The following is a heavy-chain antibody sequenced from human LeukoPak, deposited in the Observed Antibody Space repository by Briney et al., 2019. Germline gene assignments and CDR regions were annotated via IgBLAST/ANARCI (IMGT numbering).Heavy chain of an antibody. CDR1: GGSISSSSYY. Sequence: PSETLSLTCTVSGGSISSSSYYWGWIRQPPGKGLEWIGSIYYSGSTYYNPSLKSRVTISVDTSKNQFSLKLSSVTAADTAVYYCARQLRYFDWLLGMDVWGQGTTVTVSS. V-gene: IGHV4-39*01. J-gene: IGHJ6*02. D-gene: IGHD3-9*01. CDR3: ARQLRYFDWLLGMDV. CDR2: IYYSGST.